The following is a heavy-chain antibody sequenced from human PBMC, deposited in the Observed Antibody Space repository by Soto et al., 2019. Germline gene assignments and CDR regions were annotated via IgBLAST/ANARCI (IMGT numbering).Heavy chain of an antibody. CDR1: GGTFSSYA. CDR2: IIPIFGTA. Sequence: SVKVSCKASGGTFSSYAISWVRQAPGKGLEWMGGIIPIFGTANYAQKFQGRVTITADESTSTAYMELSSLRSEDTAVYYCAREGAGVSFVLGTPRFLGGMDVWGQGTTVTVSS. CDR3: AREGAGVSFVLGTPRFLGGMDV. D-gene: IGHD1-1*01. J-gene: IGHJ6*02. V-gene: IGHV1-69*13.